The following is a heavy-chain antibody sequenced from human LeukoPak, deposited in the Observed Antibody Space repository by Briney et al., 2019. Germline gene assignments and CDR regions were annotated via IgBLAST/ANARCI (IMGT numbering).Heavy chain of an antibody. CDR2: ISGSGDNT. V-gene: IGHV3-23*01. D-gene: IGHD3-3*01. J-gene: IGHJ4*02. CDR3: GKVGQPWSFWSYFEY. Sequence: GGSLRLSCAASGFTFSSYAINWGRQAPGKGLGWVSEISGSGDNTYYADSVKSRFTISRDNSKNTLYLQMNSLRAEDTAVYYCGKVGQPWSFWSYFEYWGQGTLVTVSS. CDR1: GFTFSSYA.